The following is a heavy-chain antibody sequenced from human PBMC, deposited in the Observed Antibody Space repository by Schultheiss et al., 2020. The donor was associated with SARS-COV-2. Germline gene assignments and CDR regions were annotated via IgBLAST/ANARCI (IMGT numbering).Heavy chain of an antibody. CDR2: INPNSGGT. J-gene: IGHJ4*02. CDR1: GYTFTGYY. V-gene: IGHV1-2*02. CDR3: AKRLAVAGGDYFDY. Sequence: ASVKVSCKASGYTFTGYYMHWVRQAPGQGLEWMGWINPNSGGTNYAQKFQGRVTMTGDTSTSTVYMELNSLRAEDTAVYYCAKRLAVAGGDYFDYWGQGTLVTVSS. D-gene: IGHD6-19*01.